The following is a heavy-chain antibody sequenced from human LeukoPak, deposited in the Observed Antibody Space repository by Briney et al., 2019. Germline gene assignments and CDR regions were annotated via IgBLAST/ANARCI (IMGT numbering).Heavy chain of an antibody. CDR3: ASLVVTDAFDI. V-gene: IGHV5-51*01. CDR1: GYSFTSYW. CDR2: IYAGDSDT. D-gene: IGHD2-21*02. J-gene: IGHJ3*02. Sequence: GESLKISCKGSGYSFTSYWIGWVRQMPGKGLEWMGVIYAGDSDTKYSPPFQGQVVISADKSVSTAYLQWSSLKASDTAMYYCASLVVTDAFDIWGQGTMVTVSS.